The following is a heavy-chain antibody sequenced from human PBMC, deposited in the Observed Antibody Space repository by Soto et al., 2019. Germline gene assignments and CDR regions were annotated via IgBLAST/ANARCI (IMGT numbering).Heavy chain of an antibody. Sequence: EVQLVESGGGLVQPGGSQKLSCAASGFTFSGSAMHWVRQASGKGLEWVGRIRSKANSYATAYAASVKGRFTISRDDSKNTAYLQMNSLKTEDTAVYYCTPGYCSGGSCYPGPFDIWGQGTMVTVSS. J-gene: IGHJ3*02. CDR1: GFTFSGSA. V-gene: IGHV3-73*01. CDR2: IRSKANSYAT. CDR3: TPGYCSGGSCYPGPFDI. D-gene: IGHD2-15*01.